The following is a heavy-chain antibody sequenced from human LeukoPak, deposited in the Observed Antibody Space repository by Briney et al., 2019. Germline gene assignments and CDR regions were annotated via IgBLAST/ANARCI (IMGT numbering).Heavy chain of an antibody. V-gene: IGHV3-7*01. CDR1: GFSFSAYW. CDR2: INQDGSEK. CDR3: ARDYGGSDFDY. Sequence: PGGSLGLSCAVSGFSFSAYWMNWVRRDPGKGLEWVANINQDGSEKHYVDSVKGRFTISRDNAKNSLYLQINSLSAEDTAVYYCARDYGGSDFDYWGQGTLVTVSS. J-gene: IGHJ4*02. D-gene: IGHD3-16*01.